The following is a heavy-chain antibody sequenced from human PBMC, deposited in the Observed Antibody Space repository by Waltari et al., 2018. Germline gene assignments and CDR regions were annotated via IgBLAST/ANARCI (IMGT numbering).Heavy chain of an antibody. CDR2: IYHSGST. V-gene: IGHV4-38-2*01. J-gene: IGHJ5*02. CDR1: GYSISSGYS. CDR3: ALEVLWRNWFDP. Sequence: VQLQESGPGLVKPSETLSLTCAVSGYSISSGYSWGWIRQPPGKGLEWIGSIYHSGSTYYNPSLKSRVTISVDTSKNQFSLKLSSVTAADTAVYYCALEVLWRNWFDPWGQGTLVTVSS. D-gene: IGHD2-21*01.